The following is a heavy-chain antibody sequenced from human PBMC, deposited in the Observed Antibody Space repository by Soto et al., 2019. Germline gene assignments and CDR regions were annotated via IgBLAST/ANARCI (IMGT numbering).Heavy chain of an antibody. D-gene: IGHD3-22*01. V-gene: IGHV1-18*04. Sequence: ASVKVSCKASGYTFTSYGISLVRQAPGQGLEWMGWISAYNGNTNYAQKLQGRVTMTTDTSTSTAYMELRSLRSDDTAVYYCARGVINYYDSSGYRYYFDYWGQGTLVTVSS. CDR1: GYTFTSYG. CDR3: ARGVINYYDSSGYRYYFDY. CDR2: ISAYNGNT. J-gene: IGHJ4*02.